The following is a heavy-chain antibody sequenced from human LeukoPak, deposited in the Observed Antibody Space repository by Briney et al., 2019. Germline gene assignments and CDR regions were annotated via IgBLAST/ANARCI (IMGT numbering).Heavy chain of an antibody. CDR3: ARDHYYYDSSGLGLAVDY. CDR1: GYTFTSYG. Sequence: GASVKVSCKASGYTFTSYGISWVRQAPGQGLEWMGWISAYNGNTNYAQKLQGRVTMTTDTSTSTAYMELRSLRSDDTAVYYCARDHYYYDSSGLGLAVDYWGQGTLVTVSS. CDR2: ISAYNGNT. V-gene: IGHV1-18*01. J-gene: IGHJ4*02. D-gene: IGHD3-22*01.